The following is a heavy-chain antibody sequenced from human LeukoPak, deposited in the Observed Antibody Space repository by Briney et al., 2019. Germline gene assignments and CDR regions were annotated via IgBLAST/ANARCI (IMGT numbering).Heavy chain of an antibody. J-gene: IGHJ3*02. Sequence: GGPLRLSCAASGFTSSSYWMSWVRQAPGKGLEWGANIKQDGSEKYYVDSVKSRFTISRDNPKNALYMQMTSLRAADTAVYYCARDISGCRSGDDCWGTFDIWGQGTMVTVSS. D-gene: IGHD2-21*02. CDR3: ARDISGCRSGDDCWGTFDI. CDR1: GFTSSSYW. V-gene: IGHV3-7*03. CDR2: IKQDGSEK.